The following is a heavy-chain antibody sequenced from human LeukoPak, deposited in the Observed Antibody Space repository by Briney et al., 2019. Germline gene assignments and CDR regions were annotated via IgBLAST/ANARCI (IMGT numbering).Heavy chain of an antibody. J-gene: IGHJ1*01. CDR1: GGTFSSYA. CDR2: IIPIFGTA. D-gene: IGHD1-26*01. V-gene: IGHV1-69*05. Sequence: SVKVSCKASGGTFSSYAISWVRQAPGQGFEWMGRIIPIFGTANYAQKFQGRVTITTDESTSTAYMELSSLRSEDTAVYYCASRRFGSYASLAEYFQHWGQGTLVTVSS. CDR3: ASRRFGSYASLAEYFQH.